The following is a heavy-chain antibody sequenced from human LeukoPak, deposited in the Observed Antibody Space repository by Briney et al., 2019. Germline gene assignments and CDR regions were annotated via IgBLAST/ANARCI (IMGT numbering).Heavy chain of an antibody. CDR2: IYHSGST. J-gene: IGHJ4*02. CDR1: GGSVSSYY. V-gene: IGHV4-59*08. D-gene: IGHD1-26*01. Sequence: PSETLSLTCIVSGGSVSSYYWSWIRQPPGKGLEWIGYIYHSGSTNYNPSLKSRVTISIDASKNQFSLKLSSVTAGDTAVYYCARLVGGTPRVDYWGQGTLVTVSS. CDR3: ARLVGGTPRVDY.